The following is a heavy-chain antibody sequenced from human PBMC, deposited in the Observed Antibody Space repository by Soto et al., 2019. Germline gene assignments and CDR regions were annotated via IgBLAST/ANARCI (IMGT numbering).Heavy chain of an antibody. CDR3: SRGFLAPEIGAFDI. V-gene: IGHV3-48*01. CDR2: ISSSSSTI. Sequence: PGGSLRLSCAASGFTFSSYSMNWVRQAPGKGLKRVSYISSSSSTIYYADSVKGRFTISRDNSKILLYLQMNSLRVEDTVVYYCSRGFLAPEIGAFDIWGQGTMVTVSS. J-gene: IGHJ3*02. D-gene: IGHD3-10*01. CDR1: GFTFSSYS.